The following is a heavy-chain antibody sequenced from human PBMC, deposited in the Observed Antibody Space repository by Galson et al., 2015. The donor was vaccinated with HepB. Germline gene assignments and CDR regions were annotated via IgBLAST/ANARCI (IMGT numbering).Heavy chain of an antibody. D-gene: IGHD3-22*01. J-gene: IGHJ3*02. V-gene: IGHV1-18*01. Sequence: SVKVSCKASGYTFTSYGISWVRQAPGQGLEWMGWISAYNGNTNYAQKLQGRVTMTTDTSTGTAYMELRSLRSDDTAVYYCASEDNYYDSSGYGVGAFDIWGQGTMVTVSS. CDR1: GYTFTSYG. CDR3: ASEDNYYDSSGYGVGAFDI. CDR2: ISAYNGNT.